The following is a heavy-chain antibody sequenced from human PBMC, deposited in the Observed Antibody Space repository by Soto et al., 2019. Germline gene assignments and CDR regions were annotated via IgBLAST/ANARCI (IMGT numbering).Heavy chain of an antibody. CDR2: IYNSGST. CDR3: ARGPRADKIDF. J-gene: IGHJ4*02. CDR1: GGSVSSGVYF. Sequence: QVQLQESGPGLVEPSQTLSLTCTVSGGSVSSGVYFWSWIRQPPGEGLEWIGHIYNSGSTYSNPSLRGRVTLSVDTPKSQFSLKLSSVTAADTAVYYCARGPRADKIDFWGQGTLVTVSS. V-gene: IGHV4-30-4*01.